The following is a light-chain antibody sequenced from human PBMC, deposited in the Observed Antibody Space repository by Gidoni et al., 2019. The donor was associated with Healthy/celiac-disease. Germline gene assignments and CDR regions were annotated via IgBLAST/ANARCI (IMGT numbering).Light chain of an antibody. CDR3: QQRSNWPLT. CDR1: QSVSSY. CDR2: DAS. Sequence: EIVLTQSPATLSLSPGERATLSCRASQSVSSYLAWYQQKPGQAPRRLIYDASNRATGIPARCSGSGSGRDVTLTISSLEPEDFAVYYCQQRSNWPLTFGGGTKVEIK. J-gene: IGKJ4*01. V-gene: IGKV3-11*02.